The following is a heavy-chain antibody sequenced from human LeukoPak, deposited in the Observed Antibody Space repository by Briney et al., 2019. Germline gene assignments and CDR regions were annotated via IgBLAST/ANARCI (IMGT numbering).Heavy chain of an antibody. V-gene: IGHV4-39*07. CDR3: ARELRKGELDY. Sequence: PSETLSLTCSVSGGSISSSSYYWAWIRQPPGKGLEWIANIYYSGSTYYNPSLKSRVTISVDTSKNQFSLKLSSVTAADTAVYYCARELRKGELDYWGQGTLVTVSS. D-gene: IGHD3-16*01. CDR2: IYYSGST. CDR1: GGSISSSSYY. J-gene: IGHJ4*02.